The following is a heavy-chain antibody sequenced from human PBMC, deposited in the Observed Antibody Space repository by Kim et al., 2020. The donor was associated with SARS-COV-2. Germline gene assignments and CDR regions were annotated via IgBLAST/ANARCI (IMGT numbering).Heavy chain of an antibody. CDR3: AKAGPYYLEY. CDR2: IGGSGVDT. V-gene: IGHV3-23*01. Sequence: GGSLRLSCAASGFTFSTSAMTWVRQAPGRGLECVSSIGGSGVDTLYADSVKGRFAISRDNSQNTLYLQINSLRAEDTAVYYCAKAGPYYLEYWGQGTLVTVSS. J-gene: IGHJ4*02. CDR1: GFTFSTSA.